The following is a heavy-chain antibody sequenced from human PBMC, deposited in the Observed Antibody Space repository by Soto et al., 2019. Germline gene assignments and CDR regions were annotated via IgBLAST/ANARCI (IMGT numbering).Heavy chain of an antibody. CDR1: GGSISSGDYH. J-gene: IGHJ6*02. Sequence: QVQLQESGPGLVKPSQTLSLTCSVSGGSISSGDYHWSWIRQHPGKGLEWIGHIYYSGSTYYNPSLKGRVTISVDTSKKQFSLKLSSVTAADTAVYYCVRVSYSSYPRYHYYGMDVWGQGTPVTVSS. D-gene: IGHD6-6*01. V-gene: IGHV4-31*03. CDR2: IYYSGST. CDR3: VRVSYSSYPRYHYYGMDV.